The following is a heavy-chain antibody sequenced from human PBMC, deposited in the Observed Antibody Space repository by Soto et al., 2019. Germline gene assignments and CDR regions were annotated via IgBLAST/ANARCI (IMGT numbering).Heavy chain of an antibody. CDR1: GFTFSDYC. CDR3: ERDTREYYFVY. CDR2: ISSSGSTI. V-gene: IGHV3-11*01. Sequence: PGGSLRLSCAASGFTFSDYCMTWIRQAPGKGLEWVSYISSSGSTIYYADSMKGRFTISRDNAKNSLYLQMNSLRAEDTAVYYCERDTREYYFVYWGQGTLVTVSP. J-gene: IGHJ4*02.